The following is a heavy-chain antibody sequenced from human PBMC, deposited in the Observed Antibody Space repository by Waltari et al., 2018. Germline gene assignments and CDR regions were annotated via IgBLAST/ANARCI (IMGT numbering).Heavy chain of an antibody. D-gene: IGHD1-1*01. Sequence: QVQLQQWGAGLLKPSETLSLTCAVYGGSFSGYYWSWIRQPPGKGLEWIGEINHRGSTNHNPSLKSRVTISVDTSKNQFSLKLSSVTAADTAVYYCARDRHNAPRRLYYYYGMDVWGQGTTVTVSS. CDR2: INHRGST. CDR3: ARDRHNAPRRLYYYYGMDV. V-gene: IGHV4-34*01. J-gene: IGHJ6*02. CDR1: GGSFSGYY.